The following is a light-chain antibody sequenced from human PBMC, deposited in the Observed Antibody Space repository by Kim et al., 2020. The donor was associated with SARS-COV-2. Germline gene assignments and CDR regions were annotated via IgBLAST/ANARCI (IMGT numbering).Light chain of an antibody. CDR2: GNS. CDR1: SSNVGGGYD. V-gene: IGLV1-40*01. J-gene: IGLJ1*01. Sequence: VTISCTGTSSNVGGGYDVSWYQQLPGTAPKLLIYGNSNRPSGVPDRFSGSKSGTSASLAITGLQAEDEADYYCQSYASSLSGYVFGTGTKVTVL. CDR3: QSYASSLSGYV.